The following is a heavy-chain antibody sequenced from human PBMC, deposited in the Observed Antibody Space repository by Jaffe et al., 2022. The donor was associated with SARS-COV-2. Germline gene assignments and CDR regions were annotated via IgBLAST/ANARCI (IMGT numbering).Heavy chain of an antibody. V-gene: IGHV3-30-3*01. CDR1: GFTFSSYA. J-gene: IGHJ4*02. Sequence: QVQLVESGGGVVQPGRSLRLSCAASGFTFSSYAMHWVRQAPGKGLEWVAVISYDGSNKYYADSVKGRFTISRDNSKNTLYLQMNSLRAEDTAVYYCARGFAWELPSPPDYWGQGTLVTVSS. D-gene: IGHD1-26*01. CDR3: ARGFAWELPSPPDY. CDR2: ISYDGSNK.